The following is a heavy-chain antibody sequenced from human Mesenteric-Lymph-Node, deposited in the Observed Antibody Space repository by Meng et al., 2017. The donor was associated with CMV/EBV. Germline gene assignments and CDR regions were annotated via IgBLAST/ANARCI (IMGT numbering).Heavy chain of an antibody. J-gene: IGHJ5*02. Sequence: GESLKISCAASGFTFSSYWMSWVRQAPGKGLEWVANIKQDGSEKYYVDSVKGRFTISRDNAKNSLYLQMNSLRAEDTAVYYCGGSYYHWGQGTLVTVSS. CDR1: GFTFSSYW. V-gene: IGHV3-7*01. CDR3: GGSYYH. CDR2: IKQDGSEK. D-gene: IGHD1-26*01.